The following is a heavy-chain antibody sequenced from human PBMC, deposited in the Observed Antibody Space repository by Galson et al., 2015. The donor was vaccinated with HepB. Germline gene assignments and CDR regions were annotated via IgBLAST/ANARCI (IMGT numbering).Heavy chain of an antibody. D-gene: IGHD4-17*01. J-gene: IGHJ5*02. CDR1: GFTFSSYW. V-gene: IGHV3-7*01. CDR3: ARDPASDYGERWFDP. Sequence: SLRLSCAASGFTFSSYWMSWVRQAPGKGLEWVANIKQDGSEKYYVDSVKGRFTISRDNAKNSLYLQMNSLGAEDTAVYYCARDPASDYGERWFDPWGQGTLVTVSS. CDR2: IKQDGSEK.